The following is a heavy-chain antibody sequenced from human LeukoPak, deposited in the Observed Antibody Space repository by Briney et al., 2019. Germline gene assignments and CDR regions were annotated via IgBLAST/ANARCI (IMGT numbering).Heavy chain of an antibody. CDR2: IYPGDSDT. Sequence: GESLKISCKGSGYSFTSYWIGWVRQMPGKGLEWMGIIYPGDSDTRYSPSFQGQVTISADKSISTAYLQWSSLKASDTAMYYCARRVSSGYYYSIPSNWFDPWDQGTLVTVPS. J-gene: IGHJ5*02. D-gene: IGHD3-22*01. V-gene: IGHV5-51*01. CDR3: ARRVSSGYYYSIPSNWFDP. CDR1: GYSFTSYW.